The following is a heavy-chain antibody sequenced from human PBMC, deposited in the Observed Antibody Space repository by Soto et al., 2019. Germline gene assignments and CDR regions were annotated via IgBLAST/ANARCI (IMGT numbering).Heavy chain of an antibody. CDR1: GLTFSSYA. Sequence: VQLLESGGGLVQPGGSLRLSCAASGLTFSSYAMSWVRQAPGKGLEGVATIRDSGAGKYDADSVKGRFPLSRDNSMYTLYLQMKRLRAEDTAVYYCEKSGGYWYYVISGYQMDACDIWGQGTIVTLSS. CDR2: IRDSGAGK. D-gene: IGHD3-22*01. CDR3: EKSGGYWYYVISGYQMDACDI. J-gene: IGHJ3*02. V-gene: IGHV3-23*01.